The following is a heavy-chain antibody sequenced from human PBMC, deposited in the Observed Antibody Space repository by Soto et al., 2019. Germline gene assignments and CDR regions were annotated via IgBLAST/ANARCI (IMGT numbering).Heavy chain of an antibody. J-gene: IGHJ4*02. D-gene: IGHD4-17*01. CDR2: IVVGSGNT. V-gene: IGHV1-58*01. CDR1: GFTFTSSA. Sequence: SVKVSCKASGFTFTSSAVQWVRQARGQRLEWIGWIVVGSGNTNYAQKFQERVTITRDMSTSTAYMELSSLRSEDTAVYYCAANTYGDLYYFDYWDQGTLVTVSS. CDR3: AANTYGDLYYFDY.